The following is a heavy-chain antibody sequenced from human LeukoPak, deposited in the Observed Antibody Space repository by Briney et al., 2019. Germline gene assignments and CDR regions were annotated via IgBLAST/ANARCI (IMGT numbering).Heavy chain of an antibody. D-gene: IGHD6-6*01. V-gene: IGHV1-69*01. CDR1: GGTFSSYA. CDR3: ARDTAARLLFY. CDR2: IIPIFGSA. Sequence: ASVKVSCKASGGTFSSYAISWVRQAPGQGLEWMGGIIPIFGSANYAQKFQGRVTITADESTSTAYMELSSLRSEDTAVYYCARDTAARLLFYWGQGTLVTVSS. J-gene: IGHJ4*02.